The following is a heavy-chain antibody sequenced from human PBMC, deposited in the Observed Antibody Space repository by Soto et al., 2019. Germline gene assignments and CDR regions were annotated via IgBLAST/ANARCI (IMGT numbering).Heavy chain of an antibody. CDR3: AKEENYYGSGSYYTPLSYYGMDV. J-gene: IGHJ6*02. Sequence: GWSLRLSCAASGFTFSSYAMSWVRQAPGKGLEWVSAISGSGGSTYYADSVKGRFTISRDNSKNTLYLQMNSLRAEDTAVYYCAKEENYYGSGSYYTPLSYYGMDVWGQGTTVTVSS. CDR1: GFTFSSYA. CDR2: ISGSGGST. V-gene: IGHV3-23*01. D-gene: IGHD3-10*01.